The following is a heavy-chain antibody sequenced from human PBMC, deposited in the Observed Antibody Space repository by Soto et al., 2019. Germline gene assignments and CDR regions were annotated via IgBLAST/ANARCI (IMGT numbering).Heavy chain of an antibody. D-gene: IGHD5-12*01. CDR1: GFTFSSYA. Sequence: EVQLLESGGGLVQPGGSLRLSCAASGFTFSSYAMSWVRQAPGKGLEWVSAISGSGGSTYYADSVKGRFTISRDNSKNTLYLQMTSLRAEDTAVYYCAKEGVATILAVGYFDYWGQGTLVTVSS. J-gene: IGHJ4*02. CDR3: AKEGVATILAVGYFDY. CDR2: ISGSGGST. V-gene: IGHV3-23*01.